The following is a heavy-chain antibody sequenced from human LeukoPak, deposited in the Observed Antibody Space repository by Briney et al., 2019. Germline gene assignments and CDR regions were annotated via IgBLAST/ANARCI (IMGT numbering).Heavy chain of an antibody. CDR3: ARYGSGSRATLGH. CDR2: IYSGGST. CDR1: GFTFSSYG. J-gene: IGHJ4*02. D-gene: IGHD3-10*01. Sequence: PGGSLRLSCAASGFTFSSYGMSWVRQAPGKGLEWVSVIYSGGSTYYADSVKGRFTISRDNSKNTLYLQMNSLRAEDTAMYYCARYGSGSRATLGHWGQGTLVTVSS. V-gene: IGHV3-53*01.